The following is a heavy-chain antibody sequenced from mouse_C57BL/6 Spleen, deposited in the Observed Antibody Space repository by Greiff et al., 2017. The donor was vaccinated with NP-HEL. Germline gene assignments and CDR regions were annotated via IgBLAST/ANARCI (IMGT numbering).Heavy chain of an antibody. D-gene: IGHD1-1*01. CDR3: ARCDYGSSSRAMDY. CDR1: GYTFTSYW. V-gene: IGHV1-64*01. Sequence: QVQLQQPGAELVKPGASVKLSCKASGYTFTSYWMHWVKQRPGQGLEWIGMIHPNSGSTNYNEKFKSKATLTVDKSSSTAYMQLSSLTSEDSAVYYCARCDYGSSSRAMDYWGQGTSVTVSS. J-gene: IGHJ4*01. CDR2: IHPNSGST.